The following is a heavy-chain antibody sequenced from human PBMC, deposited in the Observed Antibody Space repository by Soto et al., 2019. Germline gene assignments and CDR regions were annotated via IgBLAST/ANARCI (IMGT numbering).Heavy chain of an antibody. CDR1: GFTFSDYG. CDR3: AKDRHVRGWLPECFPH. Sequence: GGSLRLSCTASGFTFSDYGMIWVRQAPGKGLEWVAGISGSRGDTYYADSVKGHFIISRDNSKNTLYLQMNSLRVEDTAIYYCAKDRHVRGWLPECFPHWGLGTLVTVSS. CDR2: ISGSRGDT. V-gene: IGHV3-23*01. J-gene: IGHJ1*01. D-gene: IGHD6-19*01.